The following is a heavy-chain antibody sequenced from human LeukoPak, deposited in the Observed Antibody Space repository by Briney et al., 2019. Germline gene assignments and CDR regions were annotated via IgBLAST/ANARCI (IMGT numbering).Heavy chain of an antibody. D-gene: IGHD1-14*01. J-gene: IGHJ4*02. CDR3: VTGSNLDY. Sequence: PSETLSLTCTVSGGSISSSSYYWGWIRQPPGKGLEWIGSIYYSGSTYYNPSLKSRVTISVDTSKNQFSLKLSSVTAADTAVYYCVTGSNLDYWGQGTLVTVSS. V-gene: IGHV4-39*01. CDR1: GGSISSSSYY. CDR2: IYYSGST.